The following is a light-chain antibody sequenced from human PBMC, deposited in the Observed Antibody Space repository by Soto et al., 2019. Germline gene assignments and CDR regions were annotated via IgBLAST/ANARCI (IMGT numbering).Light chain of an antibody. Sequence: AIRMTQSPSSFSASTGDRVTITCRASQDISSYLAWYQQKPGKAPKLLIYAASTLQSGVPSRFSGSGSGTDFTLIINCLQSEDFATYYCQQYYSYSLTFGGGTKVEIK. CDR1: QDISSY. V-gene: IGKV1-8*01. J-gene: IGKJ4*01. CDR2: AAS. CDR3: QQYYSYSLT.